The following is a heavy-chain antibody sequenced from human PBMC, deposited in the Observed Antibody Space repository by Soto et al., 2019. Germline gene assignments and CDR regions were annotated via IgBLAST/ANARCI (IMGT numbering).Heavy chain of an antibody. CDR1: GFTFSSYS. J-gene: IGHJ4*02. CDR3: ARKYIGYDLAYFDY. D-gene: IGHD5-12*01. Sequence: EVQLVESGGGLVKPGGSLRLSCAASGFTFSSYSMNWVRQAPGKGLEWVSSISSSSSYIYYADSVKGRFTISRDNAKNSLYVQMNSLRAEDTAVYYCARKYIGYDLAYFDYWGQGTLVTVSS. V-gene: IGHV3-21*01. CDR2: ISSSSSYI.